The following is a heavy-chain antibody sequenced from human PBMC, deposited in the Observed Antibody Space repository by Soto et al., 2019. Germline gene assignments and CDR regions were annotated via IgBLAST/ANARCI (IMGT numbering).Heavy chain of an antibody. V-gene: IGHV1-2*02. J-gene: IGHJ3*02. CDR3: ARGAGAAGTPGTVRFAFDI. Sequence: QVQLEQSGPEVKKNGASVKVSRKASGYTFSAYYMHWVRQAPGQGLEWMGWTNPNSGGTNYAQKFQGRVTMTRDTSISTGYMEVNGLRPDDTAVYYCARGAGAAGTPGTVRFAFDIWGQGTMVTVSS. CDR1: GYTFSAYY. D-gene: IGHD6-13*01. CDR2: TNPNSGGT.